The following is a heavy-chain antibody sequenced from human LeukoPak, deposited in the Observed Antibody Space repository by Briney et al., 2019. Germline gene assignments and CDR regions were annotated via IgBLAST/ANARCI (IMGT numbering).Heavy chain of an antibody. V-gene: IGHV3-30*04. CDR2: ISYDGSNK. CDR1: GFTFSSYA. J-gene: IGHJ4*02. CDR3: AKDGGVWFGESNDY. Sequence: AGGSLRLSCAASGFTFSSYAMHWVRQAPGKGLEWVAVISYDGSNKYYADSVKGRFTISRDNSKNTLYLQMNSLRAEDTAVYYCAKDGGVWFGESNDYWGQGTLVTVSS. D-gene: IGHD3-10*01.